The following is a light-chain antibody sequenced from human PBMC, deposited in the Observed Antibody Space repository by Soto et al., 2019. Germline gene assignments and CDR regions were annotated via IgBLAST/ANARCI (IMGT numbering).Light chain of an antibody. CDR1: QSIAGY. CDR3: QQSFTVPIT. V-gene: IGKV1-39*01. CDR2: SAS. Sequence: DIEVTQSTSSLSASVGDRVTITCRASQSIAGYLSWYQQKPGKAPKFLIYSASTLQRGVPSRFGGSGSGTDFTLTITGLQPEDFATYYCQQSFTVPITFGQGTRLEIK. J-gene: IGKJ5*01.